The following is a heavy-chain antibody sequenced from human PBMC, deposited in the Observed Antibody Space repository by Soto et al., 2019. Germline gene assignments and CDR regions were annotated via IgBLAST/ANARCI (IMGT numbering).Heavy chain of an antibody. CDR3: ARHHGPTTSENWFDP. J-gene: IGHJ5*02. V-gene: IGHV1-18*01. CDR1: GYTFFTYD. D-gene: IGHD5-12*01. CDR2: ISTYSGDT. Sequence: QVHLVQSGVEVKTPGASVKVSCQASGYTFFTYDISWVRQAPGQGLEWMGWISTYSGDTKYAQKFQGRVTMTTGTSTTTAYLELRSLTSDATAVYYCARHHGPTTSENWFDPWGQATLVTVSS.